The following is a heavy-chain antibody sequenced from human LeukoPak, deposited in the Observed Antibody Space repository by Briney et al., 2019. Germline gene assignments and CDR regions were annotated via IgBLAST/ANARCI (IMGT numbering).Heavy chain of an antibody. CDR1: GDGVSNNIIA. J-gene: IGHJ6*02. D-gene: IGHD4-23*01. CDR2: TAYRSKWST. Sequence: PSQTLSLSCAISGDGVSNNIIAWNWIRWRPSRGLEWLGRTAYRSKWSTDYALSVRGRISINPDTSKNQISLQLNSVTPEDTAVYYCARNSVAMDVWGQGTTVTVSS. V-gene: IGHV6-1*01. CDR3: ARNSVAMDV.